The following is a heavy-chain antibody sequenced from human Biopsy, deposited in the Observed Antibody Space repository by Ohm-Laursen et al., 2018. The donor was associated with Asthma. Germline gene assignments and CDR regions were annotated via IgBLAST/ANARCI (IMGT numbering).Heavy chain of an antibody. J-gene: IGHJ4*02. Sequence: SLRLSCTASGFTFSSYAMSWVRQAPGKGLEWVSSISSSGASTYCADSVKGRFTISRDNSKNTLYLQMSSLRADDTAVYYCAKGGTYNTDRYAYWGQGSLVTVSS. CDR1: GFTFSSYA. CDR2: ISSSGAST. CDR3: AKGGTYNTDRYAY. V-gene: IGHV3-23*01. D-gene: IGHD1-26*01.